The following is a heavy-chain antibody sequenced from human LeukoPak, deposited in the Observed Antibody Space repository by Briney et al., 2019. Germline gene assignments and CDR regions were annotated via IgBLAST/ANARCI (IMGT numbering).Heavy chain of an antibody. CDR3: ARPYKAAAGLYWYFDL. D-gene: IGHD6-13*01. V-gene: IGHV4-59*08. Sequence: SSETLSLTCTVSGGSISSYYWSWIRQPPGKGLEWIGYIYYSGSTNYNPSLKSRVTISVDTSKNQFSLKLSSVTAADTAVYYCARPYKAAAGLYWYFDLWGRGTLVTVSS. CDR1: GGSISSYY. CDR2: IYYSGST. J-gene: IGHJ2*01.